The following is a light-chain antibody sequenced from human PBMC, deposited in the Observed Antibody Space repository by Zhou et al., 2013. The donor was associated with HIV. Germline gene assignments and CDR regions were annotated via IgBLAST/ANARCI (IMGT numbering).Light chain of an antibody. V-gene: IGKV1-13*02. Sequence: AIQLTQSPSSLSASVGDRVTMACRASQDIRSALAWYQQRPGKPPKLLIFDASSLQYGVPSRFSGGGSGAHFTLTISSLQPEDFATYYCQHYNSYSPYSFGQGTKLEI. CDR2: DAS. J-gene: IGKJ2*03. CDR3: QHYNSYSPYS. CDR1: QDIRSA.